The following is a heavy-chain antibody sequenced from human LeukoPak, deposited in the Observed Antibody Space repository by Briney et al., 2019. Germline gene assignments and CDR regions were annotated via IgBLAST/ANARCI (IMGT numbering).Heavy chain of an antibody. D-gene: IGHD3-10*02. CDR1: GFTFSTYW. J-gene: IGHJ6*04. CDR3: AELGITMIGGV. Sequence: GGSLRLSCAASGFTFSTYWMSWVRKAPGKGLEWVANIKQDGSEKDYVDSVKGRFTISRDNAKNSLYLQMNSLRAEDTAVYYCAELGITMIGGVWGKGTTVTISS. V-gene: IGHV3-7*01. CDR2: IKQDGSEK.